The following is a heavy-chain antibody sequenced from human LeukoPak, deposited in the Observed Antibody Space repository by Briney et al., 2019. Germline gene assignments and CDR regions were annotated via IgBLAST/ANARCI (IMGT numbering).Heavy chain of an antibody. J-gene: IGHJ4*02. CDR1: GYTLTELS. V-gene: IGHV1-24*01. Sequence: ASVKVSCKVSGYTLTELSMHWVRQAPGKGLERMGGFDPEDGETIYAQKFRGRVTMTEDTSTDTAYMELSSLRSEDTAVYYCATGRIAAAARSVGFYFDYWGQGTLVTVSS. CDR2: FDPEDGET. D-gene: IGHD6-13*01. CDR3: ATGRIAAAARSVGFYFDY.